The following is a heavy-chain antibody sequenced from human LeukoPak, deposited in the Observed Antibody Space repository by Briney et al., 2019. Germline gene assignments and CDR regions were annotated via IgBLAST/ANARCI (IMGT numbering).Heavy chain of an antibody. J-gene: IGHJ5*02. CDR2: FDPEDGET. D-gene: IGHD3-10*01. CDR3: ATQFFTMVRGVISLDWFDP. V-gene: IGHV1-24*01. Sequence: GASVKVSCKVSGYTLTELSMHWVRQAPGKGLEWMGGFDPEDGETIYAQKFQGRVTMTEDKSTDTAYMELSSLRSEDTAVYYCATQFFTMVRGVISLDWFDPWGQGTLVTVSS. CDR1: GYTLTELS.